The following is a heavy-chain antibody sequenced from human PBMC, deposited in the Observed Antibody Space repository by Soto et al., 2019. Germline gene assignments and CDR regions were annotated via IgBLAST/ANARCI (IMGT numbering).Heavy chain of an antibody. Sequence: GGSLRLSCAASGFTFSSYSMNWVRQAPGKGLEWGSYISSSSSTKFYADSVKGRFTISRDNARNSLYLQMNSLRAEDTAVYYCARDIDGGGQGTLVTVSS. D-gene: IGHD2-15*01. CDR1: GFTFSSYS. V-gene: IGHV3-48*01. J-gene: IGHJ4*02. CDR3: ARDIDG. CDR2: ISSSSSTK.